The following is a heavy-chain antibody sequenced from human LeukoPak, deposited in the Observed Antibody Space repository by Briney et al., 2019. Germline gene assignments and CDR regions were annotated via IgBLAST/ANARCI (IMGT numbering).Heavy chain of an antibody. CDR2: IKQDGSEK. J-gene: IGHJ4*02. CDR1: GFTFSNAW. V-gene: IGHV3-7*01. CDR3: ARAKTYYYDSSGYCDY. D-gene: IGHD3-22*01. Sequence: PGGSLRLSCAASGFTFSNAWMSWVRQAPGKGLEWVANIKQDGSEKYYVDSVKGRFTISRDNAKNSLYLQMNSLRAEDTAVYYCARAKTYYYDSSGYCDYWGQGTLVTVSS.